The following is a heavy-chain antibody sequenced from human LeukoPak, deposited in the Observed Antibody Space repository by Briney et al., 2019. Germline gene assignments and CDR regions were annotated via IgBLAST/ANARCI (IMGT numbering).Heavy chain of an antibody. CDR1: GFTFSSYA. D-gene: IGHD3-9*01. V-gene: IGHV3-23*01. CDR2: SSGSGGST. Sequence: GGSLRLSCAASGFTFSSYAMSWVRQAPGEGLEWVSASSGSGGSTYYADSVKGRFTISRDNSKNTLYLQMNSLRAEDTAVYYCANGLTGVFFDYWGQGTLVTVSS. J-gene: IGHJ4*02. CDR3: ANGLTGVFFDY.